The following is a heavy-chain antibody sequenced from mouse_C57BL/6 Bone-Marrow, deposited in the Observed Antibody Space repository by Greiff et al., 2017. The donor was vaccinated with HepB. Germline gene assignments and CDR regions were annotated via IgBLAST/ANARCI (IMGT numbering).Heavy chain of an antibody. V-gene: IGHV1-81*01. Sequence: VKLQESGAELARPGASVKLSCKASGYTFTSYGISWVKQRTGQGPEWIGEIYPRSGNTYYNEKFKGKATLTADKSSSTAYMELRSLTSEDSAVYFCARLRDYPFDYWGQGTTLTVSS. CDR3: ARLRDYPFDY. CDR1: GYTFTSYG. CDR2: IYPRSGNT. D-gene: IGHD2-4*01. J-gene: IGHJ2*01.